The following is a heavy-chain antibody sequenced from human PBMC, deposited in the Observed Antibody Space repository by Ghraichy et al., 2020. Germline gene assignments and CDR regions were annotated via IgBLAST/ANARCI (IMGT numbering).Heavy chain of an antibody. D-gene: IGHD5-24*01. Sequence: SETLSLTCTVSGGSISSSSYYWGWIRQPPGKGLEWIGSIYYSGSTYYNPSLKSRVAISVDTSKNQFSLKLSSVTAADTAVYYCARREGGYKNPFDYWGQGNLVTVSS. CDR1: GGSISSSSYY. V-gene: IGHV4-39*01. CDR3: ARREGGYKNPFDY. J-gene: IGHJ4*02. CDR2: IYYSGST.